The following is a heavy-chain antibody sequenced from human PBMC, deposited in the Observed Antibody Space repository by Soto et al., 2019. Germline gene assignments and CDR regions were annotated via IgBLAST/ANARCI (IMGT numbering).Heavy chain of an antibody. V-gene: IGHV4-39*01. CDR2: IYYIGNT. CDR1: NGSISSRSSY. J-gene: IGHJ4*02. D-gene: IGHD3-10*01. Sequence: QLQLQESGSGLVKPSETLSLTCIVSNGSISSRSSYWGWIRQTPGKGLEWIGSIYYIGNTYYNPSPTSRVNISIDTSKTQFYMKMNSVTAADTAVYFCGGQEYGDKEYYFEPWGQGALVTVSS. CDR3: GGQEYGDKEYYFEP.